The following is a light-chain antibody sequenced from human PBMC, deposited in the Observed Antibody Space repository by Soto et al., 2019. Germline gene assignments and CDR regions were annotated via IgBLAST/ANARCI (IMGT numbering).Light chain of an antibody. CDR1: QSVSSY. CDR2: GAS. V-gene: IGKV3-15*01. CDR3: QQYNNWPT. Sequence: VFTQSPAPLSVSPRASSTLSCRASQSVSSYLACYQQKPGQAPRLLIYGASTTATSIPARFSGSGSGTEFTLTISILQAEYFAVYCCQQYNNWPTFGQGTRLEIK. J-gene: IGKJ5*01.